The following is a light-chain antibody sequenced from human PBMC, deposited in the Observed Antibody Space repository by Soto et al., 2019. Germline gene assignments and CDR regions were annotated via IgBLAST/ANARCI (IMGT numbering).Light chain of an antibody. CDR3: QQRSNWPPPFT. V-gene: IGKV3-11*01. CDR1: QSVSSY. J-gene: IGKJ5*01. Sequence: EIVLTQSPATLSLSPGERATLPCRASQSVSSYLAWYQQKPGQAPRLLIYDASNRATGIPARFSGSGSGTDFTLTISSLEPEDFAVYYCQQRSNWPPPFT. CDR2: DAS.